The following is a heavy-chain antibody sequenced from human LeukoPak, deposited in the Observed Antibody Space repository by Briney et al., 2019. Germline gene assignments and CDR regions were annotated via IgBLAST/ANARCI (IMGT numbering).Heavy chain of an antibody. CDR3: ARILSDGDYDDY. J-gene: IGHJ4*02. Sequence: SVKVSCKASGGTFSSYAISWVRQAPGQGLEWIGRIIPIFGIANYAHKFQGRVTITADKSTSTAYMELSSLRSEDTAVYYCARILSDGDYDDYRGQGTLVTVSS. V-gene: IGHV1-69*04. D-gene: IGHD4-17*01. CDR2: IIPIFGIA. CDR1: GGTFSSYA.